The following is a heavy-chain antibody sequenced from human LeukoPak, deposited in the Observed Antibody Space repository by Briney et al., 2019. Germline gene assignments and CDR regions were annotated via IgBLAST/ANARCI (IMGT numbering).Heavy chain of an antibody. D-gene: IGHD3-3*01. Sequence: ASVKVSCKASGYTFTGYYMHWVRQAPGQGLEWMGWINPNSGGTNYAQKFQGRVTMTRDTSISTAYMELSRLRSDDTAVYYCARADYDLCCFGPWGQGTLVTVSS. J-gene: IGHJ5*02. CDR2: INPNSGGT. CDR3: ARADYDLCCFGP. V-gene: IGHV1-2*02. CDR1: GYTFTGYY.